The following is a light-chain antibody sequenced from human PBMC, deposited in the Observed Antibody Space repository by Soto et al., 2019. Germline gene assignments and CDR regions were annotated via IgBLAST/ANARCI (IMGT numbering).Light chain of an antibody. Sequence: EIVLTQSPATLSLSPGERSTLSCRASQSVSSYLAWYQQKPGQAPRLLIYDASNRATGIPARFSGSGSGTDFTLTISSLEPEDFAVYHCTPRTTLPPFTFLLGTRFEIK. CDR1: QSVSSY. CDR3: TPRTTLPPFT. J-gene: IGKJ5*01. CDR2: DAS. V-gene: IGKV3-11*01.